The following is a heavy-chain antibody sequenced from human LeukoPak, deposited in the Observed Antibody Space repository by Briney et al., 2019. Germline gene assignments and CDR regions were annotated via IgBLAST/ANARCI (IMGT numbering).Heavy chain of an antibody. D-gene: IGHD2-2*01. J-gene: IGHJ4*02. CDR2: IIPIFGTA. CDR3: ARDSSSTSHAFDY. CDR1: GGTFSSYA. Sequence: HRASVKVSCKASGGTFSSYAISWVRQAPGQGLEWTGGIIPIFGTANYAQKFQGRVTITADESTSTAYMELSSLRSEDTAVYYCARDSSSTSHAFDYWGQGTLVTVSS. V-gene: IGHV1-69*01.